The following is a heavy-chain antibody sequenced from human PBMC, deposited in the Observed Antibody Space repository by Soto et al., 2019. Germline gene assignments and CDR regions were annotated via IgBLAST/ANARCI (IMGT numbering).Heavy chain of an antibody. D-gene: IGHD2-2*01. CDR3: ARGTVVVPAAHTLWVSKYSSSWYHYFDY. CDR2: INHSGST. V-gene: IGHV4-34*01. Sequence: SETLSLTCAVYGGSFRGYYWSWIPQPPGEGLEGNGEINHSGSTNYNPSLKRRVTISVDTSKNQFSLKLSSVTAADTAVYYCARGTVVVPAAHTLWVSKYSSSWYHYFDYWGQGTLVTVFS. J-gene: IGHJ4*02. CDR1: GGSFRGYY.